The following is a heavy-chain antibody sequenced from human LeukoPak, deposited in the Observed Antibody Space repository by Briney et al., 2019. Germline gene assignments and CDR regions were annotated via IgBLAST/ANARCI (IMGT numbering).Heavy chain of an antibody. D-gene: IGHD3-22*01. J-gene: IGHJ1*01. CDR2: IIPIFGTA. Sequence: SVKVSCKASGGTFSSYAISWVRQAPGQGLEWMGGIIPIFGTANYAQKFQGRVTITTDESTSTAYMELSSLRSEDTAVYYCARGQINYDSSGYYYGYFQHWGQGTLVTASS. V-gene: IGHV1-69*05. CDR3: ARGQINYDSSGYYYGYFQH. CDR1: GGTFSSYA.